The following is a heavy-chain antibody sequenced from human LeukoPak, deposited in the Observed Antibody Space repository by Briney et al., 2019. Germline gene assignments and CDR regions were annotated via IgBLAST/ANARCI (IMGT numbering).Heavy chain of an antibody. D-gene: IGHD3-10*01. CDR3: ARCMVRGNFYYMDV. V-gene: IGHV4-39*01. Sequence: SETLSLTCTVSGGSISSSSYYWGWIRQPPGRGLEWIGSIYYSGSTYYNPSLKSRVTISVDTSKNQFSLKLSSVTAADTAVYYCARCMVRGNFYYMDVWGKGTTVTVSS. CDR1: GGSISSSSYY. J-gene: IGHJ6*03. CDR2: IYYSGST.